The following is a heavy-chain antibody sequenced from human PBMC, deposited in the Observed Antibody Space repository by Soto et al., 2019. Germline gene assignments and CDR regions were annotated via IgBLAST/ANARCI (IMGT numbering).Heavy chain of an antibody. CDR3: ARLNGSGYYY. CDR1: GGSISSYY. D-gene: IGHD3-22*01. V-gene: IGHV4-59*08. Sequence: ASETLSLTCTVSGGSISSYYWSWIRQPPGKGLEWIGYIYYSGSTNYNPSLKSRVTISVDTSKNQFSLKLSSVTAADTAVYYCARLNGSGYYYWGQGTLVTVSS. J-gene: IGHJ4*02. CDR2: IYYSGST.